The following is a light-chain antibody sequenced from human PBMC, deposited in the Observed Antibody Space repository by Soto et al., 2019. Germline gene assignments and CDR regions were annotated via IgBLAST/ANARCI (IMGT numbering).Light chain of an antibody. V-gene: IGLV2-11*01. CDR3: CSYAGRYTL. Sequence: QSALTQPRSVSGSPGQSVTISCTGTSSDVGSYNYVSWYQQHPGKAPKFIIYDVTKRPSGVPDRFSGSKSGNTVSLTISGLQAEDEADYYCCSYAGRYTLFGGGTTLTVL. CDR1: SSDVGSYNY. CDR2: DVT. J-gene: IGLJ2*01.